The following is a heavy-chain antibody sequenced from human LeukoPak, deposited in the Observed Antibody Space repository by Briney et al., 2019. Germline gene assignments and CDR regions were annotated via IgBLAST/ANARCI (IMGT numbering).Heavy chain of an antibody. J-gene: IGHJ5*02. Sequence: SQTLSLTCTVPGGSISSGGYYWSWIRQHPGKGLEWIGYIYYSGSTYYNPSLKSRVTISVDTSKNQFSLKLSSVTAADTAVYYCARFGGGSLGWFDPWGQGTLVTVSS. CDR1: GGSISSGGYY. V-gene: IGHV4-31*03. CDR3: ARFGGGSLGWFDP. CDR2: IYYSGST. D-gene: IGHD1-26*01.